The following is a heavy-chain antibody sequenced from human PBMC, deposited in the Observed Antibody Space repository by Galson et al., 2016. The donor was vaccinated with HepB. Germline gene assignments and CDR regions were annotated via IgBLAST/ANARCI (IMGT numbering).Heavy chain of an antibody. V-gene: IGHV4-31*03. CDR2: IYYSGST. Sequence: TLSLTCSVSGGSITSDGHAWSWLRQHPGRGLEWLGYIYYSGSTYYNPSLKSRVTISRDSSKNQLYLELKSVTAADTAVYFCARDDYGGSSVNGLDVWGRGTMVTVSS. J-gene: IGHJ3*01. CDR1: GGSITSDGHA. D-gene: IGHD4-23*01. CDR3: ARDDYGGSSVNGLDV.